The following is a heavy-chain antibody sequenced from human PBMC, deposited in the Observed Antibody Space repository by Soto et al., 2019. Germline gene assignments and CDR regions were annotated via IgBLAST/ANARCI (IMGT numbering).Heavy chain of an antibody. CDR2: IYSGGST. J-gene: IGHJ6*02. V-gene: IGHV3-53*04. CDR3: ARDRHYRDYYYGMDV. CDR1: GSTFSSYA. D-gene: IGHD4-4*01. Sequence: GGSLRLSCAASGSTFSSYAMSWVRQAPGKGLEWVSVIYSGGSTYYADSVKGRFTISRHNSKNTLYLQMNSLRAEDTAVYYCARDRHYRDYYYGMDVWGQGTTVTVSS.